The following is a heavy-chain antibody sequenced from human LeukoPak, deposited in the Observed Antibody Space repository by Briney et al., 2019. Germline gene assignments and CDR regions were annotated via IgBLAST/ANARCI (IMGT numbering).Heavy chain of an antibody. D-gene: IGHD1-14*01. J-gene: IGHJ3*02. Sequence: SETLSLTCTVSGGSLSSSSYYWGWIRQPPGKGLEWIGSIYYSGSTYYNPSLKSRVTISVDTSKNQFSLKLSSVTAADTAVYYCARDKPAFDIWGQGTMVTVSS. V-gene: IGHV4-39*07. CDR2: IYYSGST. CDR3: ARDKPAFDI. CDR1: GGSLSSSSYY.